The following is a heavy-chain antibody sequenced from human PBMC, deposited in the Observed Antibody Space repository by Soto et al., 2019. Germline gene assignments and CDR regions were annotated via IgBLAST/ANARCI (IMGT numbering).Heavy chain of an antibody. CDR1: GDSVSSTSAA. CDR2: TYYRSKWYS. D-gene: IGHD3-9*01. CDR3: ARAPYYDILTGYYDAFDI. V-gene: IGHV6-1*01. J-gene: IGHJ3*02. Sequence: SQTLSLTCAISGDSVSSTSAAWSWIRQSPSRGLEWLGRTYYRSKWYSDYAVSVKSRITINPDTSKNQFSLQLNSVTPEDTAAYYCARAPYYDILTGYYDAFDIWGQGTMVTVSS.